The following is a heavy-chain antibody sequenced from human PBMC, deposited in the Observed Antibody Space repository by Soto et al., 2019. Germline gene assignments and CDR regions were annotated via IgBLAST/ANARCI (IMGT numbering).Heavy chain of an antibody. CDR3: ARVMVQGVLYPYYYYYGMDV. J-gene: IGHJ6*02. CDR2: IKQDGSEK. V-gene: IGHV3-7*01. CDR1: GFTFSSYW. D-gene: IGHD3-10*01. Sequence: EVQLVESGGGLVQPGGSLRLSCAASGFTFSSYWMSWVRQAPGKGLEWVANIKQDGSEKYYVDSVKGRFTISRDNAKNSLYLQMNSLRAEDTAVYYCARVMVQGVLYPYYYYYGMDVWGQGTTVTVSS.